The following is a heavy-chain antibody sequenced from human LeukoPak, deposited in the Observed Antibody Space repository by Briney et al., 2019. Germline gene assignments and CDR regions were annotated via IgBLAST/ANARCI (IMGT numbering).Heavy chain of an antibody. D-gene: IGHD2-15*01. CDR3: AKVTSGGSCYQSDY. Sequence: GGSLRLSCVASGFTFSNYAMSWVPQAPGKGLEWVSGISGSGGSPYYADSVKGLFTISRDNSKNTLYLQMNSLRAEDTAVYYCAKVTSGGSCYQSDYWGQGTLVTVSS. CDR1: GFTFSNYA. J-gene: IGHJ4*02. V-gene: IGHV3-23*01. CDR2: ISGSGGSP.